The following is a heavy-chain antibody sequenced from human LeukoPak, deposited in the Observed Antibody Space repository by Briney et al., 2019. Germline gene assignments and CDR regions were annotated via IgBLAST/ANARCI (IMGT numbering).Heavy chain of an antibody. Sequence: SETLSLTCTVSGGSISSYYWSWIRQSSGKGLEWIGYIYDGGSTKCNPSLKSRATISVDTSKNQFSLKLSSVTAADTAVYYCARGEYGGADYWGQGALVTVSS. CDR1: GGSISSYY. CDR3: ARGEYGGADY. J-gene: IGHJ4*02. CDR2: IYDGGST. D-gene: IGHD3-16*01. V-gene: IGHV4-59*12.